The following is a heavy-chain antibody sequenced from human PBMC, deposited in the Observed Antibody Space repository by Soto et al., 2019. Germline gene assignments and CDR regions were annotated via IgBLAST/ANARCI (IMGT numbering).Heavy chain of an antibody. Sequence: SETLSLTCTVSGGSISSGGYYWSWIRQHPGKGLEWIGYIYYSGSTYYNPSLKSRVTISVDTSKNQFSLKLSSVTAADTAVYYCAGSYYLSHWFDPWGPGTLDTVSS. CDR3: AGSYYLSHWFDP. CDR2: IYYSGST. J-gene: IGHJ5*02. D-gene: IGHD3-10*01. CDR1: GGSISSGGYY. V-gene: IGHV4-31*03.